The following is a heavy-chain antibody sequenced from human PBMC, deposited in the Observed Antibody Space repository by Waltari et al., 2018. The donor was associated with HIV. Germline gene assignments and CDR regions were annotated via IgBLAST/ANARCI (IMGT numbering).Heavy chain of an antibody. V-gene: IGHV7-4-1*02. D-gene: IGHD6-19*01. CDR1: GYTFTNNA. J-gene: IGHJ5*01. CDR3: ARYTTGWYDS. Sequence: QVQLVQSGSELKKPGASVQVSCKDSGYTFTNNAVNGVRQAPGQGLEWMGWINTKTGNPTYAQGFTGRFVFSLDTSVSTAYLQISSLKAEDTAFYYCARYTTGWYDSWGQGTLVTVSS. CDR2: INTKTGNP.